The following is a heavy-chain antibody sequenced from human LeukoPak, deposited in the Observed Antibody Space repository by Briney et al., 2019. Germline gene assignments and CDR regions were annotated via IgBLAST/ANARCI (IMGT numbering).Heavy chain of an antibody. J-gene: IGHJ3*02. CDR3: ARTYYDFWSGYPGGAFDI. V-gene: IGHV1-8*03. CDR1: GYTFTSYD. D-gene: IGHD3-3*01. CDR2: MNPNSGNT. Sequence: ASVKVSCKASGYTFTSYDINWVRQATGQGPEWMGWMNPNSGNTGYAQKFQGRVTITRNTSISTAYMELSSLRSEDTAVYYCARTYYDFWSGYPGGAFDIWGQGTMVTVSS.